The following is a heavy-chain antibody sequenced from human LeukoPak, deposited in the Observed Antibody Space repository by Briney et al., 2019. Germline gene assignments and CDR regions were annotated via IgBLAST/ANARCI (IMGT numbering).Heavy chain of an antibody. D-gene: IGHD4-17*01. CDR1: GFTFSGYS. J-gene: IGHJ2*01. CDR3: AKDGSNGDYPTGYFDL. Sequence: GGSLRLSCAASGFTFSGYSMNWVRQAPGKGLEWVSYISVGSNNIYYADSVKGRFTISRDNSKNTLYLQMNSLRAEDMALYYCAKDGSNGDYPTGYFDLWGRGTLVTVSS. V-gene: IGHV3-48*01. CDR2: ISVGSNNI.